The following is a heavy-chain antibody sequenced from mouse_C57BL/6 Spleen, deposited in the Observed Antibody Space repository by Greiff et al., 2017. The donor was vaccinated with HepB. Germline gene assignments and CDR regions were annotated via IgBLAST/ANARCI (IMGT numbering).Heavy chain of an antibody. CDR1: GYTFTSYG. Sequence: QVQLQQSGAELARPGASVKLSCKASGYTFTSYGISWVKQRTGQGLEWIGEIYPSSGNTYYNEKFKGKATLTANKSSSTAYVELLSLTSEASAVYYCAGRYDGYYLYYFDDWGQGTTLTVSS. J-gene: IGHJ2*01. V-gene: IGHV1-81*01. CDR2: IYPSSGNT. D-gene: IGHD2-3*01. CDR3: AGRYDGYYLYYFDD.